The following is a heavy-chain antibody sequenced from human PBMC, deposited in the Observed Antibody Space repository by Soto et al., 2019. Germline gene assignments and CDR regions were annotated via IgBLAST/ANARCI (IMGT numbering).Heavy chain of an antibody. CDR3: ARLELGPAPDFWSGYRPYMDV. V-gene: IGHV4-59*08. CDR1: GGSISSYY. CDR2: IYYSGST. D-gene: IGHD3-3*01. J-gene: IGHJ6*03. Sequence: SETLSLTCTVSGGSISSYYWSWIRQPPGKGLEWIGYIYYSGSTNYNPSLKSRVTISVDTSKNQFSLKLSSVTAADTAVYYCARLELGPAPDFWSGYRPYMDVWGKGTTVTVSS.